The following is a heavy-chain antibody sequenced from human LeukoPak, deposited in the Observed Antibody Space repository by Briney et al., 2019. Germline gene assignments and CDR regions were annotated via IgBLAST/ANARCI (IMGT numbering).Heavy chain of an antibody. V-gene: IGHV3-9*01. D-gene: IGHD5-24*01. J-gene: IGHJ4*02. CDR1: GFNFDDYA. CDR2: ISWNSRSI. Sequence: GGSLRLSCGVSGFNFDDYAMHWVRHAPGKGLEWVSGISWNSRSIGYADSVKGRFTISRDNAKNSLYLQMNSLRAEDTAVYYCARDRARDGYKYQTAEFDYWGQGTLVTVSS. CDR3: ARDRARDGYKYQTAEFDY.